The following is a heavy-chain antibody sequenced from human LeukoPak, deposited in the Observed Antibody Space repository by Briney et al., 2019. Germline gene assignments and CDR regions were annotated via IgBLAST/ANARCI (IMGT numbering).Heavy chain of an antibody. CDR1: GLTFSRYG. CDR3: ARVPKGYYYDSSGYYYDRSVGYYFDY. V-gene: IGHV3-48*04. J-gene: IGHJ4*02. Sequence: QPGGSLRLSCAASGLTFSRYGMNWVRQAPGKGLEWVSYISDSSSTIYYADSVKGRFTISRDNAKNSLYLQMNSLRAEDTAVYYCARVPKGYYYDSSGYYYDRSVGYYFDYWGQGTLVTVSS. CDR2: ISDSSSTI. D-gene: IGHD3-22*01.